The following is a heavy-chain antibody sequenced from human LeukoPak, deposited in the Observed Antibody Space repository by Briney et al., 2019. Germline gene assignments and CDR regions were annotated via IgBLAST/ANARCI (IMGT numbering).Heavy chain of an antibody. CDR3: AGGYAFDV. Sequence: SQTLSLTCALSGDSVSNYNYAWNWIRQSPSRGLEWLGRTYYRSQWKNDYARSVMSRISVDPDTSKNQFSLHLSSVTPDDTAVYYCAGGYAFDVWGQGTMVTVPS. V-gene: IGHV6-1*01. CDR1: GDSVSNYNYA. J-gene: IGHJ3*01. CDR2: TYYRSQWKN.